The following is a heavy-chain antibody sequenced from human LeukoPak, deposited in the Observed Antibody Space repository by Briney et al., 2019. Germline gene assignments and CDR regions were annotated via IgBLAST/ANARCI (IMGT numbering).Heavy chain of an antibody. J-gene: IGHJ3*02. CDR1: GGSVSSYY. Sequence: SETLSLTCTVSGGSVSSYYWSWIRQPPGKGREWIGYIYHSGSTNYNPSLKSRVTISVDTSKNQFSLKLSSVTAADTAVYYCARAGYDSSGFDAFDIWGQGTMVTVSS. V-gene: IGHV4-59*02. D-gene: IGHD3-22*01. CDR3: ARAGYDSSGFDAFDI. CDR2: IYHSGST.